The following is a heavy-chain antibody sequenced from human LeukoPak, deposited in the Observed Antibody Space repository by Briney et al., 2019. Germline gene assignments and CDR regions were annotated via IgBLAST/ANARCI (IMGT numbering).Heavy chain of an antibody. D-gene: IGHD2-2*01. Sequence: SETLSLTCTVSGGSISSYYWSWIRQPAGKGLEWIGRIYTSGSTNYNPSLKSRVTMSVDTSKNQFSLKLSSVTAADTAVYYCARGSDIVVVPAARWFDPWGQGTLVTVSS. CDR2: IYTSGST. J-gene: IGHJ5*02. V-gene: IGHV4-4*07. CDR1: GGSISSYY. CDR3: ARGSDIVVVPAARWFDP.